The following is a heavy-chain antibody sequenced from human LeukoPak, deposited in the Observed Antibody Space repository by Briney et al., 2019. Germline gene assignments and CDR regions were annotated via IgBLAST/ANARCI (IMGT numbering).Heavy chain of an antibody. Sequence: PSETLSLTCTVSGGSISNYYWSWIRQPAGKGLEWIGRIYSTGSTNYNLPLESRVTMSVDTSKNQFSLKLISVTAADTAVYYCARGTYSSALLGMDIWGQGTTVIVSS. CDR3: ARGTYSSALLGMDI. CDR2: IYSTGST. D-gene: IGHD6-25*01. CDR1: GGSISNYY. J-gene: IGHJ6*02. V-gene: IGHV4-4*07.